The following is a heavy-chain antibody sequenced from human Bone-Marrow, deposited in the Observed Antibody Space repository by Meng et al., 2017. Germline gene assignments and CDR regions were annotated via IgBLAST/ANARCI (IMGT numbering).Heavy chain of an antibody. CDR1: GFTFSSYA. V-gene: IGHV3-30*01. CDR3: ARVHFDY. Sequence: QVQLVESWGGVVQPGRSLRLSCAASGFTFSSYALHWVRQAQGKGLEWVAVISYDGSNKYYADSVKGRFTISRDNSKNTLYLQMNSLRAEDTAVYYCARVHFDYWGQGTLVTVSS. J-gene: IGHJ4*02. CDR2: ISYDGSNK.